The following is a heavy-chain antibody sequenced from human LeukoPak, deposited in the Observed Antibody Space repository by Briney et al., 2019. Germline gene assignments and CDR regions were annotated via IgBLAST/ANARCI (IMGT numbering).Heavy chain of an antibody. D-gene: IGHD2-15*01. Sequence: SQTLSLTCTVSGGPISSGGYYWSWIRQHPGKGLEWIGYIYYSGSTYYNPFLKSRVTISVDTSKNQFSLKLSSVTAADTAVYYCARARLGYCSGGSCYSTYYGMDVWGKGTTVTVSS. J-gene: IGHJ6*04. V-gene: IGHV4-31*03. CDR3: ARARLGYCSGGSCYSTYYGMDV. CDR2: IYYSGST. CDR1: GGPISSGGYY.